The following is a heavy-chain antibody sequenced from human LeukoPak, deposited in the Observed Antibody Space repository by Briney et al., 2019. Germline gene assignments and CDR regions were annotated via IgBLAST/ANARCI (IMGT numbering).Heavy chain of an antibody. D-gene: IGHD3-3*01. CDR2: INPNSGGT. J-gene: IGHJ4*02. Sequence: ASVKVSCKASGYTFTGYYMHWVRQAPGQGLEWMGWINPNSGGTNYAQKFQGRVTTTRDTSISTAYMELSRLRSDDTAVYYCARSQRFLEWLSPSFDYWGQGALGTVSS. V-gene: IGHV1-2*02. CDR1: GYTFTGYY. CDR3: ARSQRFLEWLSPSFDY.